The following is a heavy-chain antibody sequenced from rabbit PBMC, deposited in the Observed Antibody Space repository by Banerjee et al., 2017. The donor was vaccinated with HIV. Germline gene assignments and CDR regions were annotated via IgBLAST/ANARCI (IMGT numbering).Heavy chain of an antibody. CDR2: INTSSGST. D-gene: IGHD8-1*01. J-gene: IGHJ4*01. V-gene: IGHV1S40*01. CDR1: GFSFSNKYV. CDR3: ARDEFGGSTYVWDV. Sequence: QSLEESGGDLVKPGASLTLTCTASGFSFSNKYVMCWVRQAPGKGLEWIACINTSSGSTVYATWAKGRFTISRTSSTTVSLQMTSLTAADTATYFCARDEFGGSTYVWDVWGPGTLV.